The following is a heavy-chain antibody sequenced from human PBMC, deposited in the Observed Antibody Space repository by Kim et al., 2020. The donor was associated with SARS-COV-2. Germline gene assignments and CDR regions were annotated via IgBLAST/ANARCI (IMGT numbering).Heavy chain of an antibody. V-gene: IGHV1-69*01. D-gene: IGHD3-22*01. Sequence: NYAQKFQGGVTITADESTSTAYMELSSLRSEDTAVYYCASIPKGPDSSAYWGQGTLVTVSS. J-gene: IGHJ4*02. CDR3: ASIPKGPDSSAY.